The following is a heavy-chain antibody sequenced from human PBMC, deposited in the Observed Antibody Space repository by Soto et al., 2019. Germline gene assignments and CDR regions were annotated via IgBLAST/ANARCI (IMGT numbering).Heavy chain of an antibody. Sequence: EVQLVESGGGLVQPGGSLSLSCATSGFTFSDHYMDWVRQAPGKGPEWVGRIRNKENGYTIEYAESVKGRFIVSRDNLENSLHLQMTSLRTEDTAVYYCVREPQLTSVTAFGYWGQGTLVTVSS. CDR1: GFTFSDHY. CDR3: VREPQLTSVTAFGY. J-gene: IGHJ4*02. V-gene: IGHV3-72*01. D-gene: IGHD4-17*01. CDR2: IRNKENGYTI.